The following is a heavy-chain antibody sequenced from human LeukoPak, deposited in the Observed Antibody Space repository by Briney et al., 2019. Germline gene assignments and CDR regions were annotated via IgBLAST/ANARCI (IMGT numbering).Heavy chain of an antibody. J-gene: IGHJ4*02. CDR2: TYYSGSSYYSWST. CDR1: GGSISSGGYY. V-gene: IGHV4-61*08. CDR3: ARAGGDSTFDY. Sequence: PSETPSLTCIVSGGSISSGGYYWSWIREHPGMGLEWIGYTYYSGSSYYSWSTYYNPSLKSRVSISVDTSKNQFSLKVSSVTAVDTAVYYCARAGGDSTFDYWGQGALVTVSS. D-gene: IGHD4-17*01.